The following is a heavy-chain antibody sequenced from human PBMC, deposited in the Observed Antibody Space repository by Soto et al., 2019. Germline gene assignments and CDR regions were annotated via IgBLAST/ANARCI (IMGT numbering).Heavy chain of an antibody. Sequence: PSETLSLTCAVSGYSISSGYYWGWIRQPPGKGLEWIGTIYHSGSTYYNPSLKSRVIISVDTSKNQFSLKLSSVTAADTAVYYCARDKAVAGDYFYYYAMDVWGQGTTVTV. V-gene: IGHV4-38-2*02. CDR1: GYSISSGYY. CDR3: ARDKAVAGDYFYYYAMDV. J-gene: IGHJ6*02. CDR2: IYHSGST. D-gene: IGHD6-19*01.